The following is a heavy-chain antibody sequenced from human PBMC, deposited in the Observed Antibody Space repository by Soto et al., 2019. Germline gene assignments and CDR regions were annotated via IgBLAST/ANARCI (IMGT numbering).Heavy chain of an antibody. CDR1: GFTFSTYA. D-gene: IGHD6-13*01. CDR3: AKGRVSDC. CDR2: ISDGGGDT. V-gene: IGHV3-23*01. Sequence: EVHLLESGGGLVQPGGSLRLSCAASGFTFSTYAMRWVRQAPGKGLEWVSVISDGGGDTYYADSVKGRFTISRDNSENTLYQQMNSLRAEDTAVYYCAKGRVSDCWGQGTLVTVSS. J-gene: IGHJ4*02.